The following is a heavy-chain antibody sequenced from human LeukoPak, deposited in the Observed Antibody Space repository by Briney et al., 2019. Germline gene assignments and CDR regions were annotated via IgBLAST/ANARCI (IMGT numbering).Heavy chain of an antibody. CDR3: ARRRDWNDVLDY. CDR2: INQSGGT. CDR1: GGSFSGHC. D-gene: IGHD1-1*01. V-gene: IGHV4-34*01. Sequence: SETLSLTCAVYGGSFSGHCWTWVRQSPGKGLEWIGEINQSGGTNYNPSVKSRFTISVDTSKNQFSLTVTSVTAADTALYYCARRRDWNDVLDYWGQGTLVTVSS. J-gene: IGHJ4*02.